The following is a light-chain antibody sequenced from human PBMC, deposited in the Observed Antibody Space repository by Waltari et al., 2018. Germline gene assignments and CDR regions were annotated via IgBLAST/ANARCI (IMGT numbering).Light chain of an antibody. J-gene: IGKJ5*01. Sequence: TCRASQSFSIYLNWYQQKPGKAPNLLIYGASNLRSGVPSRFSGSGSGTDFTLTISSLQPEDFATYYCQQPYSVPPTFGQGTRLESK. CDR3: QQPYSVPPT. CDR2: GAS. CDR1: QSFSIY. V-gene: IGKV1-39*01.